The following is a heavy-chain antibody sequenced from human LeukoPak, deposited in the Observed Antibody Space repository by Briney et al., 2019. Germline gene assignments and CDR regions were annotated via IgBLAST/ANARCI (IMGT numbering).Heavy chain of an antibody. CDR1: GGSFSGYY. J-gene: IGHJ5*02. CDR3: ARRSPQRPYNWFDP. V-gene: IGHV4-34*01. D-gene: IGHD6-25*01. Sequence: PSETLSLTCAVYGGSFSGYYWSWIRQPPGKGLEWIGEINHSGSTNYNPSLKSPVTLSVDTSRNQFSLKLSSVTAADTAVYYCARRSPQRPYNWFDPWGQGTLVTVSS. CDR2: INHSGST.